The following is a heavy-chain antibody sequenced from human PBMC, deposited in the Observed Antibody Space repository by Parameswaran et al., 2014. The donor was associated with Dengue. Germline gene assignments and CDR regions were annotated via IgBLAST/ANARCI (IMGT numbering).Heavy chain of an antibody. CDR3: AKDPWQYYYDSSGYPY. Sequence: PGKGLEWVSAISGSGGSTYYADSVKGRFTISRDNSKNTLYLQMNSLRAEDTAVYYCAKDPWQYYYDSSGYPYWGQGTLVTVSS. CDR2: ISGSGGST. V-gene: IGHV3-23*01. J-gene: IGHJ4*02. D-gene: IGHD3-22*01.